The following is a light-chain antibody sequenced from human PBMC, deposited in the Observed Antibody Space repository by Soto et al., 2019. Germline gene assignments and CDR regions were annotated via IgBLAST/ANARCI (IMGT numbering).Light chain of an antibody. CDR1: NSNIGTNT. Sequence: QSVLTQPPSASGTPGQRVSISCSGSNSNIGTNTVNWYQQFPGTAPKLLIYNNNQRPSGVPDRFSGSKSGTSASLAISGLQSEDVSDYYCAAWDNSLSTFYVFGTGTMVTVL. CDR3: AAWDNSLSTFYV. J-gene: IGLJ1*01. CDR2: NNN. V-gene: IGLV1-44*01.